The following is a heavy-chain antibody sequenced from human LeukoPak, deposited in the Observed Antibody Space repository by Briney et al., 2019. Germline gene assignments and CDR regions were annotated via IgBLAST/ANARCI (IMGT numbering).Heavy chain of an antibody. CDR3: ARDLSASGDHNWFDS. CDR1: GGSISSGGYY. V-gene: IGHV4-30-2*01. CDR2: IYQSGST. J-gene: IGHJ5*01. Sequence: SETLSLTCTVSGGSISSGGYYWSWIRQPPGKGLEWIGYIYQSGSTHYNPSLKSRVTISVDRSKNQFSLNLSSVTAADMAVYYCARDLSASGDHNWFDSWGQGILVTVSS. D-gene: IGHD3-10*01.